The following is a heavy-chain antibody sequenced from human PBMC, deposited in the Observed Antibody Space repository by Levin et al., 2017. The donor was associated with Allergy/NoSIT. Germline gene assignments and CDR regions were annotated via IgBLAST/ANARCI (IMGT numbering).Heavy chain of an antibody. CDR1: GFTFSSYA. V-gene: IGHV3-23*01. J-gene: IGHJ5*02. Sequence: GESLKISCAASGFTFSSYAMSWVRQAPGKGLEWVSAISGSGGSTYYADSVKGRFTISRDNSKNTLYLQMNSLRAEDTAVYYCAKDTNWNTPFDPWGQGTLVTVSS. D-gene: IGHD1/OR15-1a*01. CDR2: ISGSGGST. CDR3: AKDTNWNTPFDP.